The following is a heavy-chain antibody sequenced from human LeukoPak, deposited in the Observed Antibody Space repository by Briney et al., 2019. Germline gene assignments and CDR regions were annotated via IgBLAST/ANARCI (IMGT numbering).Heavy chain of an antibody. CDR2: ISGSGDST. CDR3: AREVYAGNWFDP. D-gene: IGHD2-8*01. CDR1: GFTFSTCA. J-gene: IGHJ5*02. V-gene: IGHV3-64*01. Sequence: GGSLRLSCAASGFTFSTCAMHWVRQAPGKGLEYVAAISGSGDSTYYANSVKGRFTISRDNSKNTLYLQMGSLRPEDMAVYFCAREVYAGNWFDPWGQGTLVTVSS.